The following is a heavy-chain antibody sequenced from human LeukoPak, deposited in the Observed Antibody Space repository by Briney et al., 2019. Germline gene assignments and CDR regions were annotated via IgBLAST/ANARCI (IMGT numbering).Heavy chain of an antibody. Sequence: PGGSLRLSCAASTFTFRNYWMSWVRQAPGMGLEWVSSISSGSIYIYYADSVKGRFTISRDNAKNSLYLQMNSLRAEDTAVYYCSSGSLSNSYYYGMDVWGQGTTVTVFS. CDR1: TFTFRNYW. CDR2: ISSGSIYI. D-gene: IGHD2-15*01. CDR3: SSGSLSNSYYYGMDV. J-gene: IGHJ6*02. V-gene: IGHV3-21*01.